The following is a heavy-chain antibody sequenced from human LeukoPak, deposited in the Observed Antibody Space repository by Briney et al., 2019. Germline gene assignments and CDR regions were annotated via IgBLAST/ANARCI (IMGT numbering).Heavy chain of an antibody. CDR3: ARRGYYYDSSGYYLGGFDY. Sequence: GGSLRLSCAASGFTFTSYDMHWVRQAPGKGLEWVAFIRYDGSNKYYADSVKGRFTISRDNSKNTLYLQMNSLRAEDTAVYYCARRGYYYDSSGYYLGGFDYWGQGTLVTVSS. CDR2: IRYDGSNK. D-gene: IGHD3-22*01. J-gene: IGHJ4*02. V-gene: IGHV3-30*02. CDR1: GFTFTSYD.